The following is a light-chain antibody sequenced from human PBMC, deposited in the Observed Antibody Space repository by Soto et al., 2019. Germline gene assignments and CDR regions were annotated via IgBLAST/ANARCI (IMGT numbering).Light chain of an antibody. CDR3: LHLNNYPLT. V-gene: IGKV1-9*01. CDR2: AAS. CDR1: QDISGY. J-gene: IGKJ4*01. Sequence: IQLTQSPSSLSASVGDRVTITCRASQDISGYLAWYQLKPGKAPKLLIYAASTLQSGVPSRFSGGGSGTAFTLTISSLQPEDFATYYCLHLNNYPLTFGGGTKVDIK.